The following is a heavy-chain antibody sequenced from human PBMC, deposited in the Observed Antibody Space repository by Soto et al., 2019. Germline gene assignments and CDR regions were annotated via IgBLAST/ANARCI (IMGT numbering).Heavy chain of an antibody. D-gene: IGHD1-26*01. J-gene: IGHJ6*02. CDR1: GGTFSSYP. V-gene: IGHV1-69*01. Sequence: QVQLVQSGAEVKKPGSSVKVSCEASGGTFSSYPINWVRQAPGQGLEWMGGIIPFFGTSNYAQKFQGRVTITADESTSTGYMELRSLRSEDTAVYYCARVGHITNYGMAVWGQGTTVTVSS. CDR3: ARVGHITNYGMAV. CDR2: IIPFFGTS.